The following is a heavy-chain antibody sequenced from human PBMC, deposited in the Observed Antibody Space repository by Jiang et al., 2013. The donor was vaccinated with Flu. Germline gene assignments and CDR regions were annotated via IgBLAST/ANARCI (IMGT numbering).Heavy chain of an antibody. V-gene: IGHV4-31*03. D-gene: IGHD2-21*02. CDR1: GGSISSDGYY. Sequence: SGPGLVKPSQTLSLTCTVSGGSISSDGYYWSWIRQHPGKGLEWIGYIYYSGSTYYNPSLKSRVTISVDTSKNQFSLRLTSVTAADTAVYYCARGGIVVVTAIMDWFDPWGQGTLVTVSS. CDR2: IYYSGST. CDR3: ARGGIVVVTAIMDWFDP. J-gene: IGHJ5*02.